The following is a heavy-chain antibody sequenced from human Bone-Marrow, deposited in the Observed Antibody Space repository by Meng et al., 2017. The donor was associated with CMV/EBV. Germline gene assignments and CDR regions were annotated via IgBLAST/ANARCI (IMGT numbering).Heavy chain of an antibody. CDR3: ARAPDFWSGYLDY. CDR2: ISGSGGST. D-gene: IGHD3-3*01. V-gene: IGHV3-23*01. J-gene: IGHJ4*02. CDR1: GFTFSSYE. Sequence: GGSLRLSCAASGFTFSSYEMNWVRQAPGKGLEWVSAISGSGGSTYYADSVKGRFTISRDNSKNTLYLQMNSLRAEDTAVYYCARAPDFWSGYLDYWGQGTLVTVSS.